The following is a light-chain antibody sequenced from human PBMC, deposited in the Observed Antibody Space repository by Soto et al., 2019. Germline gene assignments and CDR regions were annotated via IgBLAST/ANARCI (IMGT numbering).Light chain of an antibody. CDR1: QSVTSTY. CDR3: QQYGRSQCLLT. CDR2: DAS. Sequence: EIVLTQSPGTLSLSPGERVTLSCRASQSVTSTYLAWYQQKPGQAPRLLIYDASTRATGIPDRFSGSGSGTDFTLTISRLEPEDFAVYYCQQYGRSQCLLTFGPGTKVDIK. J-gene: IGKJ3*01. V-gene: IGKV3-20*01.